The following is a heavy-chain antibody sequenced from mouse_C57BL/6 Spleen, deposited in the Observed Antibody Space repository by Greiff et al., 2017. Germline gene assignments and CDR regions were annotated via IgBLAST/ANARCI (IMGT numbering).Heavy chain of an antibody. Sequence: VQLQQSGAELVRPGASVKLSCTASGFNIKDDYMHWVKQRPEQGLEWIGWIDPENGDTKYASKFQGKATITADTSSNTAYLQLSSLTSEDTAVYYCTTWDRIRAYWGQGTLVTVSA. V-gene: IGHV14-4*01. CDR1: GFNIKDDY. J-gene: IGHJ3*01. D-gene: IGHD2-14*01. CDR2: IDPENGDT. CDR3: TTWDRIRAY.